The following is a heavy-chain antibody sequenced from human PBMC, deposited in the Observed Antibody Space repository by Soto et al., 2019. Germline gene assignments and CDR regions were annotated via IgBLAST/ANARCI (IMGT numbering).Heavy chain of an antibody. J-gene: IGHJ6*02. D-gene: IGHD6-6*01. V-gene: IGHV3-21*01. CDR3: ARDLSSSHLLGYYYGMDV. CDR1: GFTLSSYG. Sequence: ESGGGLVKPGGSLRLSCAASGFTLSSYGMNWVRQAPGKGLDWVSSISSSSSYIYYADSVKGRFTISRDNAKNSLYLQMNSLRAEDTAVYYCARDLSSSHLLGYYYGMDVWGQGTTVTVSS. CDR2: ISSSSSYI.